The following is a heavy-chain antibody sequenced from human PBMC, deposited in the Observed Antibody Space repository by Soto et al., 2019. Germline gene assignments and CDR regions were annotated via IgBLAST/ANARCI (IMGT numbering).Heavy chain of an antibody. CDR3: ARGATVTQFDY. V-gene: IGHV4-61*01. Sequence: SETLSLTCTVSGVSVISGSFCFSGIRQPPGNGLEWIGFGSYSGTTNYKPSLKSRVTISVDTSRSQISLKVSSLTAADTAVYYCARGATVTQFDYWGRGTLVTVSS. CDR2: GSYSGTT. D-gene: IGHD4-17*01. J-gene: IGHJ4*02. CDR1: GVSVISGSFC.